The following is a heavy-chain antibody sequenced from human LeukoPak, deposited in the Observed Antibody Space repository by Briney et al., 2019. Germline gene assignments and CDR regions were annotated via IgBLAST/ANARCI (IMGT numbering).Heavy chain of an antibody. CDR2: IYYSGST. V-gene: IGHV4-59*01. CDR1: GGSISSYY. J-gene: IGHJ4*02. D-gene: IGHD2-2*01. CDR3: ARGSLVVPAYFDY. Sequence: SSETLSLTCTVSGGSISSYYWSWIRQPPGKGLEWIGYIYYSGSTNYNPSLKSRVTISVDTSKNQFSLKLSSVTAADTAVYYCARGSLVVPAYFDYWGQGTLVTVSS.